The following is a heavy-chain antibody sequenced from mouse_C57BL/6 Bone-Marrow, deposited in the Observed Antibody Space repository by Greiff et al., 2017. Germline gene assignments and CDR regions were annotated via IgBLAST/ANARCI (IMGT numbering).Heavy chain of an antibody. Sequence: EVQLQESGPGLVKPSQSLSLTCSVTGYSITSGYYWNWIRQFPGNKLEWMGYISYDGSNNYNPSLKNRSSITRDTSKNQFFLKLNSVTTEDTATYYCARRFDVWGTGTTVTVSS. CDR2: ISYDGSN. CDR1: GYSITSGYY. CDR3: ARRFDV. V-gene: IGHV3-6*01. J-gene: IGHJ1*03.